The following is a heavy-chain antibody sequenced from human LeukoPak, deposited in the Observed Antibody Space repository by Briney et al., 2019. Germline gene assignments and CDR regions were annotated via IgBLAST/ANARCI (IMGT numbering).Heavy chain of an antibody. J-gene: IGHJ6*02. CDR1: GFTFSSYA. CDR2: ISYDGSNK. V-gene: IGHV3-30-3*01. D-gene: IGHD4-17*01. CDR3: ARGHDYGDYYYYGMDV. Sequence: GGSLRLSCAAPGFTFSSYAMHWVRQAPGKGLEWVAVISYDGSNKYYADSVKGRFTISRDNSKNTLYLQMNSLRAEDTAVYYCARGHDYGDYYYYGMDVWGQGTTVTVSS.